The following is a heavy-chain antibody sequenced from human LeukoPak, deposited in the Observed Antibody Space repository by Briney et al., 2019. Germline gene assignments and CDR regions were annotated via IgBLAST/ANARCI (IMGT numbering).Heavy chain of an antibody. CDR3: ARGLAATYPFAY. V-gene: IGHV4-34*01. CDR1: GGSFSGYY. D-gene: IGHD6-25*01. CDR2: INHSGST. J-gene: IGHJ4*02. Sequence: SETLSLTCAVYGGSFSGYYWSWIRQPPGKGLEWIGEINHSGSTNYNPSLKSRVTISVDTSKNQFSLKLSSVTAADTAVYYCARGLAATYPFAYWGQGTLVTVSS.